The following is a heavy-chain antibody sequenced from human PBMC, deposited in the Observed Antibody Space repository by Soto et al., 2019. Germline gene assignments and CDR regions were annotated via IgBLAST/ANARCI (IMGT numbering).Heavy chain of an antibody. CDR2: ISHDGSKK. Sequence: QVQLVESGGGVVQPGRSLRLSCAVSGFTFSSFGMHWVRQAPGKGLEWVAVISHDGSKKYHADSVKGRFTISRDTSKNTLYLQMNSLRTEDTALYYCARVRALDYYYGMDVWGQGTTVTVSS. V-gene: IGHV3-30*03. CDR3: ARVRALDYYYGMDV. CDR1: GFTFSSFG. J-gene: IGHJ6*02.